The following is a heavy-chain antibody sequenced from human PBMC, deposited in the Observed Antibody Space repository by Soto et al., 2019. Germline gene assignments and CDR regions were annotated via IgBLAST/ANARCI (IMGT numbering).Heavy chain of an antibody. Sequence: QVQLVQSGAEVKKPGASVKVSCKASGYAFASYGINWVRQAPGQGLEWMGWISPHNGITNYEQNLQGRATMTTDPSTNPPSMALRSLRSDDTPVYYCATPLAYPGGWKFAYWGQGTLVTVPS. CDR1: GYAFASYG. CDR3: ATPLAYPGGWKFAY. CDR2: ISPHNGIT. D-gene: IGHD6-19*01. J-gene: IGHJ4*02. V-gene: IGHV1-18*01.